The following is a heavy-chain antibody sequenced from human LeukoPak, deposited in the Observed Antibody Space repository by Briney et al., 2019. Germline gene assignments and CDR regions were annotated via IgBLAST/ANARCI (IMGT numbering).Heavy chain of an antibody. CDR1: GDSVSSDSAA. J-gene: IGHJ6*02. Sequence: SQTLSLTCAISGDSVSSDSAAWDWIRQSPSRGLEWLGRTFYRSEWYNDYAVSVKSRITINPDTSKNQFSLQPSSVTPEDTAVYFCARGKSAYRLYYNYGMDVWGQGTTVTVSS. V-gene: IGHV6-1*01. CDR3: ARGKSAYRLYYNYGMDV. D-gene: IGHD4-11*01. CDR2: TFYRSEWYN.